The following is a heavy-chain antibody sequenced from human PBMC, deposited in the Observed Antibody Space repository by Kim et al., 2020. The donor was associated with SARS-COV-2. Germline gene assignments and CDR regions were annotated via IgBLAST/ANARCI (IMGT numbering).Heavy chain of an antibody. D-gene: IGHD3-10*01. V-gene: IGHV3-11*01. CDR1: GFTFSDYY. Sequence: GGSLRLSCAASGFTFSDYYMSWIRQAPGKGLEWVSYISSSGSTIYYADSVKGRFTISRDNAKNSLYLQMNSLRAEDTAVYYCVRFGGVILTYYFDFWGQGTMVTVSS. CDR2: ISSSGSTI. J-gene: IGHJ4*02. CDR3: VRFGGVILTYYFDF.